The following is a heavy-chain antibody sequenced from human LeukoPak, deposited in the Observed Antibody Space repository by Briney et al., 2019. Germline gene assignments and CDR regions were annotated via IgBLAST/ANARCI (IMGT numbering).Heavy chain of an antibody. D-gene: IGHD6-19*01. CDR3: AKRGPYSSGWTNFDY. CDR2: IWYDGSNK. V-gene: IGHV3-33*06. Sequence: GGSLRLSCAASGFTFSSYGMHWVRQAPGKGLEWVAVIWYDGSNKYYADSVKGRFTISRDNSKSTLYLQMNSLRAEDTAVYYCAKRGPYSSGWTNFDYWGQGTLVTVSS. J-gene: IGHJ4*02. CDR1: GFTFSSYG.